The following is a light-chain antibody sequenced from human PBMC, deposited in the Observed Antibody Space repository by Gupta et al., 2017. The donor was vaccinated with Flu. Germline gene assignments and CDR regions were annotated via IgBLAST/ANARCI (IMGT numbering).Light chain of an antibody. CDR3: SSYTSTNTFYV. J-gene: IGLJ1*01. Sequence: SALTQPAYVSGSPGQSITISCTGTSSDVGGSNYVSWYQQHPGKAPKLMIYDVSNRPSGVSSRFSGSKSGNTASLTISGLEAEDESDYYCSSYTSTNTFYVFGTGTKVTVL. CDR2: DVS. V-gene: IGLV2-14*01. CDR1: SSDVGGSNY.